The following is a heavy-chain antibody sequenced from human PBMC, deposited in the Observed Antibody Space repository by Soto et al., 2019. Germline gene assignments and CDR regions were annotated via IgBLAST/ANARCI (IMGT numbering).Heavy chain of an antibody. CDR2: IYYSGST. D-gene: IGHD5-18*01. J-gene: IGHJ4*02. Sequence: SETLSLTCSVSGGSIRSYYWSWIRQPPGKGLEWIGYIYYSGSTDYNPSLKSRVTISVDTSNNQFSLKLRPVTAADTAVYYCARDSYNFDDWGQGILVTVSS. CDR3: ARDSYNFDD. V-gene: IGHV4-59*01. CDR1: GGSIRSYY.